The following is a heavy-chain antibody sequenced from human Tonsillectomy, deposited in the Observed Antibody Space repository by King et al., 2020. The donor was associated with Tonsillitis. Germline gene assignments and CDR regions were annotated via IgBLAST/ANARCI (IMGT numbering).Heavy chain of an antibody. CDR3: ARESFYYDSRGYMVGDY. V-gene: IGHV1-18*01. CDR1: GYISPRYG. CDR2: INAYSGDT. Sequence: QLVQSGAEVKKPGASVKVSCKASGYISPRYGVGWVRQAPGQGLEWVGWINAYSGDTTFAQKFQGRLTMTRDTSTSTVYLELRGLRSDDTAMYYCARESFYYDSRGYMVGDYWGQGTLVNVSS. D-gene: IGHD3-22*01. J-gene: IGHJ4*02.